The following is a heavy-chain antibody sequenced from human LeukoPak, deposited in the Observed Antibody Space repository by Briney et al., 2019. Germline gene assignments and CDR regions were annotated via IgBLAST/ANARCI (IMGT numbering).Heavy chain of an antibody. CDR1: GFTFSSYS. V-gene: IGHV3-48*04. CDR2: ISSSSSTI. J-gene: IGHJ3*02. D-gene: IGHD1-26*01. Sequence: PGGSLRLSCAASGFTFSSYSMNWVRQAPGKGLEWVSYISSSSSTIYYADSVKGRFTISRDNAKNSLYLQMNSLRAEDTAVHYCARDRGSYYHHAFDIWGQGTMVTVSS. CDR3: ARDRGSYYHHAFDI.